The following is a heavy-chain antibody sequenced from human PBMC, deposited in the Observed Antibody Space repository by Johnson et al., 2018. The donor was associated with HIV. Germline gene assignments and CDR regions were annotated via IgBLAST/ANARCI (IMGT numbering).Heavy chain of an antibody. CDR1: GFTFSSYA. V-gene: IGHV3-30-3*01. J-gene: IGHJ3*02. Sequence: QVQLVESGGGLVQPGGSLRLSCAASGFTFSSYAMHWVRQAPGKGLEWVAVISYDGSNKYYADSVKGRFTISRDNAKNSLSLQMNILTAEDTAVYYCARAPEVRGIDAFDIWGQGTMVTVSS. CDR2: ISYDGSNK. CDR3: ARAPEVRGIDAFDI. D-gene: IGHD3-10*01.